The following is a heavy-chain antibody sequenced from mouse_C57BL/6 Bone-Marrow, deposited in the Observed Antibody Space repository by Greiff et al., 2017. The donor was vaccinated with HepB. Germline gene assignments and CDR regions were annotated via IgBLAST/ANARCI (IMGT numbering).Heavy chain of an antibody. V-gene: IGHV1-39*01. CDR1: GYSFTDYN. J-gene: IGHJ3*01. CDR2: INPNYGTT. CDR3: ARVRPWSNYWFAY. Sequence: EVKLMESGPELVKPGASVKISCKASGYSFTDYNMNWVKQSNGKSLEWIGVINPNYGTTSYNQKFKGKATLTVDQSSSTAYMQLNSLTSEDSAVYYCARVRPWSNYWFAYWGQGTLVTVSA. D-gene: IGHD2-5*01.